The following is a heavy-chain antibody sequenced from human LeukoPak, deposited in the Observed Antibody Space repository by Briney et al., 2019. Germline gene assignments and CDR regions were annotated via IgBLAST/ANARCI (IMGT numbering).Heavy chain of an antibody. Sequence: SETLSLTCTVSGASISRFYWSWIRQPPGKGLEWIGYIHYSGSTNYNPSLKSGVTISVDTAKNQFSLKLSSVTAADTAVYYCVRVGEVVGPTLSIPYWYFDLWGRGTLVTVSS. J-gene: IGHJ2*01. V-gene: IGHV4-59*01. CDR2: IHYSGST. D-gene: IGHD1-26*01. CDR1: GASISRFY. CDR3: VRVGEVVGPTLSIPYWYFDL.